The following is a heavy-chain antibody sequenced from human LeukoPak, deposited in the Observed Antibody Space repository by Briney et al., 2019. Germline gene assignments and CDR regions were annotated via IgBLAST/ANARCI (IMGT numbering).Heavy chain of an antibody. CDR1: GFTFSSYA. CDR3: ATALPRGRVAVAGVDY. CDR2: ISYDGSNK. J-gene: IGHJ4*02. V-gene: IGHV3-30-3*01. Sequence: GRSLRLSCAASGFTFSSYAMHWVRQAPGKGLEWVAVISYDGSNKYYADSVKGRFTISRDNSKNTLYLQMNSLRAEDTAVYYCATALPRGRVAVAGVDYWGQGTLVTVSS. D-gene: IGHD6-19*01.